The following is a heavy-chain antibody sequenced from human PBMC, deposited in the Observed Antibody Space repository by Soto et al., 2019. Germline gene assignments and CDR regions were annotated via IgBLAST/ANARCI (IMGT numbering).Heavy chain of an antibody. CDR1: GFTFSNSW. J-gene: IGHJ4*02. CDR3: TTDTQEWLLFIGIDY. CDR2: IKSNSDSGTT. V-gene: IGHV3-15*01. Sequence: GGSLRLSCAASGFTFSNSWMSWVRQAPGKGLEWVGGIKSNSDSGTTDYAATVRGRFTSSRADSKIKLHMQMNSPKAEDTDVYYNTTDTQEWLLFIGIDYWGQGTLVTVSS. D-gene: IGHD3-3*01.